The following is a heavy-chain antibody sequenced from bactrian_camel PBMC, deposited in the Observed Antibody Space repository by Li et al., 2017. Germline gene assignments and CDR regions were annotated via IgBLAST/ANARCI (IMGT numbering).Heavy chain of an antibody. D-gene: IGHD6*01. Sequence: GGSVPAGGSLRLSCKASESRFTFYCAGWFRQAPGKEREGVATIDSDGVTSYIDSVKGRFTISRDYVKNTVSLEMKSLKTEDTAVYYCAAEEAVDEASWGRLHWGQGTQVTVS. CDR1: ESRFTFYC. V-gene: IGHV3S53*01. CDR3: AAEEAVDEASWGRLH. J-gene: IGHJ4*01. CDR2: IDSDGVT.